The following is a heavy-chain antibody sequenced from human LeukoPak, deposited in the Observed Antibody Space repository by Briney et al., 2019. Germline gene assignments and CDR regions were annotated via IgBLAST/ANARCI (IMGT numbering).Heavy chain of an antibody. CDR3: ARDRRWELLRASAFDI. Sequence: SVKVSCKASGGTFSSYAISWVRQAPGQGLEWMGGIIPIFGTTNYAQKFQGRVTITADESTSSAYMELSSLRSEDTAVYYCARDRRWELLRASAFDIWGQGTMVTVSS. V-gene: IGHV1-69*13. CDR1: GGTFSSYA. J-gene: IGHJ3*02. CDR2: IIPIFGTT. D-gene: IGHD1-26*01.